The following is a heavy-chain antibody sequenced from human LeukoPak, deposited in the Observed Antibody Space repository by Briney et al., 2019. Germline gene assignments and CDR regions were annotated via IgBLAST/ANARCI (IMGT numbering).Heavy chain of an antibody. J-gene: IGHJ4*02. D-gene: IGHD2-15*01. Sequence: GGSLRLSCAASGFTFSSYGMSWVRQAPGKGLEWVSVIYSGGSTYYADSVKGRFTISRDNSKNTLYLQMNSLRAEDTAVYYCARAGRYCSGGSCFYYFDYWGQGTLVTVSS. CDR1: GFTFSSYG. CDR2: IYSGGST. V-gene: IGHV3-53*01. CDR3: ARAGRYCSGGSCFYYFDY.